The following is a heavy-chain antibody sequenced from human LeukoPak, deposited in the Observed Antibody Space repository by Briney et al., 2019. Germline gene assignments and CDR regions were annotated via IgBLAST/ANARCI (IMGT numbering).Heavy chain of an antibody. V-gene: IGHV4-39*02. J-gene: IGHJ4*02. D-gene: IGHD4-17*01. CDR3: AIQYGDYRFDY. CDR2: IYNSVST. Sequence: SETLSLTCTVSIGSISSRSYYWGWIRQPPGKRLEWIGNIYNSVSTNHSPSLKSRVTIFVDTTKNHFSLKLSSVTAADTAVYYCAIQYGDYRFDYWGQGTLVTVSS. CDR1: IGSISSRSYY.